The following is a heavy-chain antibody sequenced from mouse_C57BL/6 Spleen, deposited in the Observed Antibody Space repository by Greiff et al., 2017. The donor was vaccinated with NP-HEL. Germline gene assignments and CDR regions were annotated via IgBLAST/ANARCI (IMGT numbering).Heavy chain of an antibody. Sequence: EVKLMESGGGLVKPGGSLKLSCAASGFTFSSYAMSWVRQTPVKRLEWVATISDGGSYTYYPDNVKGRFTISRDNAKNNLYLQMSHLKAEDTAMYYCARERRNMTTVVATGYFDYGGQGTTLTVSS. CDR2: ISDGGSYT. CDR3: ARERRNMTTVVATGYFDY. V-gene: IGHV5-4*01. CDR1: GFTFSSYA. J-gene: IGHJ2*01. D-gene: IGHD1-1*01.